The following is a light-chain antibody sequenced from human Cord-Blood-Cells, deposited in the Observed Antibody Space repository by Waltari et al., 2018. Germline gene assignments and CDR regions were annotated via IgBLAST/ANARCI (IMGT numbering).Light chain of an antibody. CDR1: SSDVGSYNR. CDR3: SSYTSSSTWV. Sequence: QSALTQPPSVSGSPGQSVTISCTGTSSDVGSYNRVSWDQQPPGTAPKLRIYAVSNRPSGVPDRFSGSKSGNTASLTISGLQAEDEADYYCSSYTSSSTWVFGGGTKLTVL. J-gene: IGLJ3*02. V-gene: IGLV2-18*02. CDR2: AVS.